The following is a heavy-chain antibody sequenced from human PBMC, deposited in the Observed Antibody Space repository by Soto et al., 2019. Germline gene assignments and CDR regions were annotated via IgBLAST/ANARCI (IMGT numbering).Heavy chain of an antibody. CDR3: ATGRGGSGSLTPRVDF. CDR1: GFTFNNYA. D-gene: IGHD3-10*01. CDR2: ISGGGDTT. Sequence: EVQLLECGGGLVQPGGSLRLSCAASGFTFNNYAMSWVRQAPGKGLEWVSAISGGGDTTSYADSVKGRFTVSRDGSKNTLYLQMNSLRAEDTAVYYCATGRGGSGSLTPRVDFWGQGTLVTVSS. V-gene: IGHV3-23*01. J-gene: IGHJ4*02.